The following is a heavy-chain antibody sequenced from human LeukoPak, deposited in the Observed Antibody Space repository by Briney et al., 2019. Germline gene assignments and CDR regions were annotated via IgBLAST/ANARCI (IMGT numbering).Heavy chain of an antibody. Sequence: GASVKVSCKASGYTFTGYYMHWVRQAPGQGLEWMGWINPNSGGTNYAQKFQGRVTMTRDTSISTAYMELSRLRSDDTAVYYCARDRVTIFGVPPNAFDIWGQGTMVTVSS. J-gene: IGHJ3*02. D-gene: IGHD3-3*01. CDR1: GYTFTGYY. CDR2: INPNSGGT. CDR3: ARDRVTIFGVPPNAFDI. V-gene: IGHV1-2*02.